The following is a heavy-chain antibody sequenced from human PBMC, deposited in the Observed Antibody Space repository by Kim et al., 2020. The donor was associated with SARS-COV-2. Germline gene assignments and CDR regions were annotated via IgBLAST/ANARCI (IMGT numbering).Heavy chain of an antibody. CDR3: ASLGWFGELKLDY. Sequence: SETLSLTCTVSGGSISSGGYYWSWIRQHPGKGLEWIGYIYYSGSTYYNPSLKSRVTISVDTSKNQFSLKLSSVTAADTAVYYCASLGWFGELKLDYWGQGTLVTVSS. D-gene: IGHD3-10*01. V-gene: IGHV4-31*03. J-gene: IGHJ4*02. CDR2: IYYSGST. CDR1: GGSISSGGYY.